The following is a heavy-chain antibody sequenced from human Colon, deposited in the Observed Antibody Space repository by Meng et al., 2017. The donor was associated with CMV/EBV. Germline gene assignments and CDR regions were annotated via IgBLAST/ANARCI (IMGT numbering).Heavy chain of an antibody. Sequence: GGSLRLSCAASGFKFSTYGMHWVRQAPGKGLEWVAFISYDESNEYYADSVKGRFTISRDNSKNTLYLQMNSLRAEDTAVYFCANVLEWLSDWGQGTLVTVSS. D-gene: IGHD3-3*01. CDR2: ISYDESNE. V-gene: IGHV3-30*02. CDR1: GFKFSTYG. J-gene: IGHJ4*02. CDR3: ANVLEWLSD.